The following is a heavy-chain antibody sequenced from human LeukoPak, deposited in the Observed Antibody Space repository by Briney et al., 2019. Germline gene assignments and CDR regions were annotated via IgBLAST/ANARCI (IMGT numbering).Heavy chain of an antibody. V-gene: IGHV3-66*01. J-gene: IGHJ4*02. CDR1: GFTVSSNY. CDR2: IYSGGGT. CDR3: ATRLIAAAGT. D-gene: IGHD6-13*01. Sequence: PGGSLRLSCAASGFTVSSNYMTWVRQAPRKGLEWVSIIYSGGGTYYADSVKGRFTISRDNAKNTLYLQMNSLRAEDTAVYYCATRLIAAAGTWGQGTLVTVSS.